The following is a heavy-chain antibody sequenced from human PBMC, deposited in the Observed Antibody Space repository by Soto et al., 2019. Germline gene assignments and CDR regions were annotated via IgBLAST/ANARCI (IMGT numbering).Heavy chain of an antibody. CDR1: GGSISSGGYY. Sequence: QVQLQESGPGLVKPSQTLSLTCTVSGGSISSGGYYWSWIRQHPGKGLEWIGYIYYSGSTYYNPSLKSRVTISVDTSKNQFSLKLSSVTAADTAVYYCARATGFGELGNYFDYWGQGTLVTVSS. J-gene: IGHJ4*02. V-gene: IGHV4-31*03. CDR3: ARATGFGELGNYFDY. CDR2: IYYSGST. D-gene: IGHD3-10*01.